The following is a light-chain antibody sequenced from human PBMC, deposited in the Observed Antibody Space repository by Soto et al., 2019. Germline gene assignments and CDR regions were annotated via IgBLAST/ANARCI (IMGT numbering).Light chain of an antibody. J-gene: IGKJ1*01. Sequence: DIQLTQSPSFLSASVGDRVTITCRASQGISTYLAWYQQKPGKAPNLLIYDASALENGVPSRFSGRGSGTEFTLTISSLQPDDFATYYCQEYNSYSQTFGQGTKVDIK. V-gene: IGKV1-9*01. CDR1: QGISTY. CDR3: QEYNSYSQT. CDR2: DAS.